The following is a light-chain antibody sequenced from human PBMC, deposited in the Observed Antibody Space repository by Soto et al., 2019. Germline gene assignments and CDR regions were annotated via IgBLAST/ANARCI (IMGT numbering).Light chain of an antibody. CDR3: QQYGSSPPIT. CDR1: QSVSSNF. Sequence: EIVLTQSPGTLSLSPGERATLSCRASQSVSSNFLAWYQQKPGQAPRLLIYGASTRATGIPDRFSGRGSGTDFTLTISRLEPEDFALYYCQQYGSSPPITFGGGTKVEI. CDR2: GAS. V-gene: IGKV3-20*01. J-gene: IGKJ4*01.